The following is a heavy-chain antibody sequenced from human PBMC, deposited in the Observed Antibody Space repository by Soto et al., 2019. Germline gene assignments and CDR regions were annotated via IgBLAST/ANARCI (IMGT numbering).Heavy chain of an antibody. J-gene: IGHJ6*02. CDR2: IIPIFGTA. CDR1: GGTFSSYA. V-gene: IGHV1-69*13. CDR3: ARPPIFGVGGYYYGMDV. Sequence: RASVKVSCKASGGTFSSYAISWVRQAPGQGLEWMGGIIPIFGTANYAQKFQGRVTITADESTSTAYMELSSLRSEDTAVYYCARPPIFGVGGYYYGMDVWGQGTTVTVSS. D-gene: IGHD3-3*01.